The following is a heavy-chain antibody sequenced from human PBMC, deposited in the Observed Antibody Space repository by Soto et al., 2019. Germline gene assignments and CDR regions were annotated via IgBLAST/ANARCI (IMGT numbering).Heavy chain of an antibody. CDR1: AYTFTSYD. D-gene: IGHD3-22*01. Sequence: ASVKVSCTASAYTFTSYDINCVRQANGQRLEWMGWMNPNSGNTGYAQKFQGRVTMTRNTSISTAYMELSSLRSEDTAVYYCATITYYYDSSGPGWFDPWGQGTLVTVSS. J-gene: IGHJ5*02. CDR2: MNPNSGNT. CDR3: ATITYYYDSSGPGWFDP. V-gene: IGHV1-8*01.